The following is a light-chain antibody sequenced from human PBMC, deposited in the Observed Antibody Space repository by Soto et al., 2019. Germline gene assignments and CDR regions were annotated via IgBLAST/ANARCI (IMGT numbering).Light chain of an antibody. CDR1: QTISSW. V-gene: IGKV1-5*03. J-gene: IGKJ1*01. CDR3: QQYDSYSGT. Sequence: DVQLTLSPSTLSASVGDRVTITCRASQTISSWLAWDQQKPGKAPKLLIYKTSSLDSGVPSRFSGSGSGTEFTLTISGLQADDFATYYCQQYDSYSGTFGQGAKVDIK. CDR2: KTS.